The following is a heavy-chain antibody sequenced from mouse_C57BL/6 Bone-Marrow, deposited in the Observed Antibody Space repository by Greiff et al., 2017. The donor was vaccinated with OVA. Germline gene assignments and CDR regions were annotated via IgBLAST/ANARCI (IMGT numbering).Heavy chain of an antibody. CDR2: IYPRSGNT. J-gene: IGHJ2*01. D-gene: IGHD1-1*01. Sequence: VMLMESGAELARPGASVKLSCKASGYTFTSYGISWVKQRTGQGLEWIGEIYPRSGNTYYNEKFKGKATLTADKSSSTAYMELRSLTSEDSAVYFCARLGYYGSSPYWGQGTTLTVSS. CDR1: GYTFTSYG. V-gene: IGHV1-81*01. CDR3: ARLGYYGSSPY.